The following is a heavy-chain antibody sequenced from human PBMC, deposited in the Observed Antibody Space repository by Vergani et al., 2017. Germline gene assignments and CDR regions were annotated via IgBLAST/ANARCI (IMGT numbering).Heavy chain of an antibody. Sequence: EVQLLQSEGAVVQPGGSLRLSCVASGFPSSSHAIGWVLQGHGQGLEWVLSIKNTGDSTHYADSVKGRFTISRDNSKNTLYLQLNTLRVGDTAVYYCGTENGKYIWSQGTLVTVSS. CDR3: GTENGKYI. CDR2: IKNTGDST. CDR1: GFPSSSHA. V-gene: IGHV3-23*01. D-gene: IGHD5-18*01. J-gene: IGHJ4*02.